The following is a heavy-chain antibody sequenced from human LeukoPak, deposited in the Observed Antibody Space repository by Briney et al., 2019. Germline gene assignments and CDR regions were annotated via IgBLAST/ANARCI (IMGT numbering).Heavy chain of an antibody. J-gene: IGHJ4*02. D-gene: IGHD3-3*01. CDR2: IYTSGST. Sequence: SETLSLTCTVSGGSISSGSYYWSWIRQPAGKGLEWIGRIYTSGSTNYNPSLKSRVTISVDTSKNQFSLKLSSVTAADTAVYYCARDRAPPLSYYDFWSGYHKRPYFDYWGQGTLVTVSS. CDR3: ARDRAPPLSYYDFWSGYHKRPYFDY. V-gene: IGHV4-61*02. CDR1: GGSISSGSYY.